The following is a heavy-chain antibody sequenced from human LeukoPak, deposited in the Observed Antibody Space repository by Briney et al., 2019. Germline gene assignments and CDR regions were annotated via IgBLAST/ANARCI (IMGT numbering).Heavy chain of an antibody. D-gene: IGHD3-3*01. V-gene: IGHV3-30*03. CDR3: ARGANTYYDFWSGLTPPNWFDP. J-gene: IGHJ5*02. CDR1: GFTFSSYG. Sequence: GGSLRLSCAASGFTFSSYGMHWVRQAPGKGLEWVAVISYDGSNKYYADSVKGRFTISRDNSKNTLYLQMNSLRAEDTAVYYCARGANTYYDFWSGLTPPNWFDPWGQGTLVTVSS. CDR2: ISYDGSNK.